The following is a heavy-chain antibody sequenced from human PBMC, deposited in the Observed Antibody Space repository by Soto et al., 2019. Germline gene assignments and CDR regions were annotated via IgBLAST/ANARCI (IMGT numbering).Heavy chain of an antibody. CDR3: ARGYCSGGSCYFGFYYHGMDV. J-gene: IGHJ6*02. V-gene: IGHV4-34*01. Sequence: KPSETLSLTCAVYGGSFSGYYWSWIRQPPGKGLEWIGEINHSGSTNYNPSLKSRVTISVDTSKNQFSLKLSSVTAADTAVYYCARGYCSGGSCYFGFYYHGMDVWGQRTPVTVSS. D-gene: IGHD2-15*01. CDR1: GGSFSGYY. CDR2: INHSGST.